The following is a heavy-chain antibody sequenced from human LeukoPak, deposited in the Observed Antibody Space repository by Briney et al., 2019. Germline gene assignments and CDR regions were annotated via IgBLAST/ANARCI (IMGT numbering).Heavy chain of an antibody. Sequence: GGSLRLSCAAAGFNFGNYAISWVRQAPGKGLEWVSVIGDGDGTTYYADSVKGRFTISRDNPKNTLYLQMNSLRAGDTAVYFCAKSLQFFNGYFDLWGRGTLVTVSS. J-gene: IGHJ2*01. CDR3: AKSLQFFNGYFDL. CDR1: GFNFGNYA. D-gene: IGHD3-3*01. CDR2: IGDGDGTT. V-gene: IGHV3-23*01.